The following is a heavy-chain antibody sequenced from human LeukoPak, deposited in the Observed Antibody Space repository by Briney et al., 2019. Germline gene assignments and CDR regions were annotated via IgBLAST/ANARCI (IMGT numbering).Heavy chain of an antibody. D-gene: IGHD3-10*01. CDR1: GFTFSRYS. J-gene: IGHJ3*02. Sequence: PGGSLRLSCAASGFTFSRYSMNWVRQAPGKGPQWVSYISSSSSAIYYADSVRGRFTISRDNSKNTLYLQMNSLRAEDTAVYYCARDESYYGSGSADALDIWGQGTMVTVSS. V-gene: IGHV3-48*01. CDR2: ISSSSSAI. CDR3: ARDESYYGSGSADALDI.